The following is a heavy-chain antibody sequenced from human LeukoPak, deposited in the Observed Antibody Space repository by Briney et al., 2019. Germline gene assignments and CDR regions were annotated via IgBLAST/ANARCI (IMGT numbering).Heavy chain of an antibody. D-gene: IGHD3-22*01. CDR1: GFTFSSYW. J-gene: IGHJ3*02. V-gene: IGHV3-7*01. Sequence: PGGSLRLSCAASGFTFSSYWMSWVRQAPGKGLEWVANIKQEGSEKQYVDSVKGRFTISRDNAKNSLYLQMNSLRAEDTAVYYCARDLGHTYYYDSSGNESVDAFDIWGQGTMVTVSS. CDR3: ARDLGHTYYYDSSGNESVDAFDI. CDR2: IKQEGSEK.